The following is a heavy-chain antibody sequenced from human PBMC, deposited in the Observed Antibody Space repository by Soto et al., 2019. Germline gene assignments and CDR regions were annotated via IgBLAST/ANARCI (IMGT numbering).Heavy chain of an antibody. CDR1: GDSVSSNSAA. CDR3: ARDRVTIFGVVIIGHYYYGMDV. Sequence: SQTLSLTCAISGDSVSSNSAAWNWIRQSPSRGLEWLGRTYYRSKWYNDYAVSVKSRITINPDTSKNQFSLQLNSVTPEDTAVYYCARDRVTIFGVVIIGHYYYGMDVWGQGTTVTVPS. J-gene: IGHJ6*02. CDR2: TYYRSKWYN. D-gene: IGHD3-3*01. V-gene: IGHV6-1*01.